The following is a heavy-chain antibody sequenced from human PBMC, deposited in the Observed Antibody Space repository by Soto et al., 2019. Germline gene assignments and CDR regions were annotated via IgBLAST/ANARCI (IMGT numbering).Heavy chain of an antibody. D-gene: IGHD2-15*01. V-gene: IGHV4-4*07. CDR1: GGSISSYY. CDR2: IYTSGST. CDR3: ARLESVPRIRSYCSGGSCYSDPEYNWFDP. Sequence: LSLTCTVSGGSISSYYWSWIRQPAGKGLEWIGRIYTSGSTNYNPSLKSRVTMSVDTSKNQFSLKLSSVTAADTAVYYCARLESVPRIRSYCSGGSCYSDPEYNWFDPWGQGTLVTVSS. J-gene: IGHJ5*02.